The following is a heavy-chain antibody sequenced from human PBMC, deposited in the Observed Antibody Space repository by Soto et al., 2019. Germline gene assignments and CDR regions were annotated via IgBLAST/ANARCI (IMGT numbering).Heavy chain of an antibody. CDR3: ARDGPIAVAGTSWFDP. CDR1: GGSISSYY. Sequence: SETLSLTCTVSGGSISSYYWSWIRQPPGKGLEWIGYIYYSGSTNYNPSLKSRVTISVDTSKNQFSLKLSSVTAADTAVYYCARDGPIAVAGTSWFDPWGQGTLVTVS. J-gene: IGHJ5*02. D-gene: IGHD6-19*01. V-gene: IGHV4-59*01. CDR2: IYYSGST.